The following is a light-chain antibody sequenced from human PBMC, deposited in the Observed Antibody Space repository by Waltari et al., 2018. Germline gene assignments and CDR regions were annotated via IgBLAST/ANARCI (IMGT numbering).Light chain of an antibody. Sequence: QSALTQPRSVSGSPGQSVTISCPGTSRDVGPYNYVSWYQQHPGKAPKFMIYDVTKRPSGVPDRFAGSKSGNTASLTISGLQAEDEADYYCCSYAGSYTWVFGGGTKLTVL. CDR3: CSYAGSYTWV. CDR2: DVT. J-gene: IGLJ3*02. CDR1: SRDVGPYNY. V-gene: IGLV2-11*01.